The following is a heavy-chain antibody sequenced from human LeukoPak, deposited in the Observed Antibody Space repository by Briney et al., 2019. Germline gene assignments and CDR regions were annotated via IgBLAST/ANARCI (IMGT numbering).Heavy chain of an antibody. V-gene: IGHV3-30*18. Sequence: GGSLRLSCAASGFTFSSYGMHWVRQAPGKGLEWVAVISYDGSNKYYADSVKGRFTISRDNSKNTLYLQMNSLRAEDTAVYYCAKDLGGSGAFDYWGQGTLVTVSS. CDR2: ISYDGSNK. J-gene: IGHJ4*02. CDR1: GFTFSSYG. D-gene: IGHD3-10*01. CDR3: AKDLGGSGAFDY.